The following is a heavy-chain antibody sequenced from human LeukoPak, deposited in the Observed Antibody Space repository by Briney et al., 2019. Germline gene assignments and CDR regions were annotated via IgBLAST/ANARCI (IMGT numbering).Heavy chain of an antibody. CDR1: GFTFSNYA. CDR2: ISNTDGST. Sequence: GGSLRLSCAASGFTFSNYAMSWVRQAPGKGLEWVSSISNTDGSTYYADSVKGRFTISRDNSKNTLYLQMNSLRAEDTAMYYCTKGYRYPDYWGQGTLVTVSS. D-gene: IGHD5-18*01. J-gene: IGHJ4*02. V-gene: IGHV3-23*01. CDR3: TKGYRYPDY.